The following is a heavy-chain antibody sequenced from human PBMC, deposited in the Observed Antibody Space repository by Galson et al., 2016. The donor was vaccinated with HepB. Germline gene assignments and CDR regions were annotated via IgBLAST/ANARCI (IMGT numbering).Heavy chain of an antibody. J-gene: IGHJ6*04. Sequence: SETLSLTCSVSGGSISSNFWSWLRQPPEKGLAWIGYIYYSGSTNYSPSLKSRVTISPDTAKNQFSLKLTSVTAADTAVYYCARDLSVAGLGYYNNGMDVWGKGITVTVSS. CDR3: ARDLSVAGLGYYNNGMDV. D-gene: IGHD6-19*01. CDR1: GGSISSNF. V-gene: IGHV4-59*01. CDR2: IYYSGST.